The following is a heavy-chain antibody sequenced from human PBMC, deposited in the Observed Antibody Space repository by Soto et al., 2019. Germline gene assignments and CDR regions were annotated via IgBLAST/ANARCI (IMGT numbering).Heavy chain of an antibody. CDR2: IYYSGST. Sequence: PWETLSLTFTVSGRSMSTYYRSCIRQPPGPGLEWIGYIYYSGSTNYNLSLKSLFTISVDTSKNQLSVKLRAVTAADTAVYYCARFSAPITAIYYYYGMDGCSQG. CDR3: ARFSAPITAIYYYYGMDG. V-gene: IGHV4-59*01. CDR1: GRSMSTYY. J-gene: IGHJ6*02. D-gene: IGHD5-18*01.